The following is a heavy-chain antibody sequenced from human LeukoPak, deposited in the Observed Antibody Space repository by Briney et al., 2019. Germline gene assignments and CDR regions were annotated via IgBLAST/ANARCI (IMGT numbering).Heavy chain of an antibody. CDR3: ARDSGKRGSPIVVVPAATYYFDY. V-gene: IGHV1-46*01. Sequence: GASVTVSCTASGYTFTSYYMHWVRQAPGQGLEWMGIINPSGGSTSYAQKFQGRVTMIRDTSTSTVYMELSSLRSEDTAVYYCARDSGKRGSPIVVVPAATYYFDYWGQGTLVTVSS. CDR2: INPSGGST. D-gene: IGHD2-2*01. CDR1: GYTFTSYY. J-gene: IGHJ4*02.